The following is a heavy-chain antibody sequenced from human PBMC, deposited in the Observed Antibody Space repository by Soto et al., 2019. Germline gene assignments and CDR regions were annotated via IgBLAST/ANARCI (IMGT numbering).Heavy chain of an antibody. V-gene: IGHV3-23*01. Sequence: SLRLSCVESGFNFSNYAVAWVRQAPGKGLEWVSSISGSGRGSRPYYADSVQGRFTISRDHSKNIVSLQMDSLRVDDTAVYYCTRERSLVSLLFDYWGPGTLVTVSS. CDR3: TRERSLVSLLFDY. CDR2: ISGSGRGSRP. CDR1: GFNFSNYA. J-gene: IGHJ4*02. D-gene: IGHD3-10*01.